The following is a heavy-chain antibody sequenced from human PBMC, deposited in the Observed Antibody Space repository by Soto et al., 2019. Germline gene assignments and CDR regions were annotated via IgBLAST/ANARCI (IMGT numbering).Heavy chain of an antibody. CDR3: ARDLVPKLERLLYGMDV. V-gene: IGHV1-46*01. D-gene: IGHD1-1*01. Sequence: ASVKVSCKASGYTFTSYYMHWVRQAPGQGLEWMGIINPSGGSTSYAQKLQGRVTMTRDTSTSTVYMELSSLRSEDTAVYYCARDLVPKLERLLYGMDVWGQGTTVTVSS. CDR2: INPSGGST. J-gene: IGHJ6*02. CDR1: GYTFTSYY.